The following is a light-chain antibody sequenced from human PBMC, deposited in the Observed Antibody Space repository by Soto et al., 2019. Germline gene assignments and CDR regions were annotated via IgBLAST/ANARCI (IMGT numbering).Light chain of an antibody. Sequence: QSVLTQPRSVSGSPGQSVAISCTGTTSDVGGYNYVSWYQQHPSKAPKLMIYDVTKRPSGVPDRFSGSKSGNTASLTISGRQAEDEADYYCCSYAGSYCYVFGTGTKLTVL. J-gene: IGLJ1*01. CDR1: TSDVGGYNY. V-gene: IGLV2-11*01. CDR2: DVT. CDR3: CSYAGSYCYV.